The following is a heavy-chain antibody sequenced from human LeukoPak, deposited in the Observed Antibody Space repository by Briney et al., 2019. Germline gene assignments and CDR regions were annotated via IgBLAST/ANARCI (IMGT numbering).Heavy chain of an antibody. J-gene: IGHJ4*02. Sequence: SETLSLTCAVYGGSFSGYYWSWIRQPPGKGLEWIGEINHSGSTNYNPSLKSRVTISVDTSKNQFSLKLSSVTAADTAVYYCARKGYHYGSGSYYIPYYLDYWGQGTLVTVSS. CDR1: GGSFSGYY. CDR2: INHSGST. D-gene: IGHD3-10*01. V-gene: IGHV4-34*01. CDR3: ARKGYHYGSGSYYIPYYLDY.